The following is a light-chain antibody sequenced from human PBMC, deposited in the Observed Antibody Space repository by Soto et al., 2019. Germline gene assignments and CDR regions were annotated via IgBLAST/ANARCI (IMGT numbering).Light chain of an antibody. J-gene: IGKJ1*01. CDR3: QQYGSSRWT. CDR2: GAS. CDR1: QSVSSSY. Sequence: EIVLTQSPGTLSWSPGERATLSCRASQSVSSSYLAWYQQNRGQAPRLLIYGASSRAPGIPDRFGGSRSGTDFTLTISRLEPEDFAVYYCQQYGSSRWTFGQGTKVEIK. V-gene: IGKV3-20*01.